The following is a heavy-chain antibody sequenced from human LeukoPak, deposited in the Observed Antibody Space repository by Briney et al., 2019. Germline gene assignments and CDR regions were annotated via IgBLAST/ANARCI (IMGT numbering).Heavy chain of an antibody. Sequence: SETLSLTCAVYGGSFSGYYWSWIRQPPGKGLEWIGEINHSGSTNYNPSLKSRVTISVDTSKNQFSLKLSSVTAADTAVYYCARDIGDRGVTFDYWGQGTLVTVSS. D-gene: IGHD3-10*01. CDR1: GGSFSGYY. V-gene: IGHV4-34*01. CDR3: ARDIGDRGVTFDY. CDR2: INHSGST. J-gene: IGHJ4*02.